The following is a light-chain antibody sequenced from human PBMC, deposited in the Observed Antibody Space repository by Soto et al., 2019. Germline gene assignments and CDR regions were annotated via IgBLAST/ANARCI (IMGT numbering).Light chain of an antibody. CDR1: KLGDKY. Sequence: SYELTQPPSVSVCPGQTASITCSGDKLGDKYACWYQQKPGQSPVLVIYQDSKRPSGIPERFSGSNSGNTATLTISGTQAMDEADYYCQAWDSSTEVFGTGTKVTVL. V-gene: IGLV3-1*01. CDR3: QAWDSSTEV. J-gene: IGLJ1*01. CDR2: QDS.